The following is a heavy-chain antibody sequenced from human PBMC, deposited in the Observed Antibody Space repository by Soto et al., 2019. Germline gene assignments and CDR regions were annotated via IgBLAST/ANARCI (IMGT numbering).Heavy chain of an antibody. D-gene: IGHD2-2*01. V-gene: IGHV3-23*01. Sequence: EVQLLESGGGLEQPGNSLRLSCAASGFPFSAWAMAWVRQVPGKGLEWVSMITNSGDVSYYPDSVKGRFTLSRDNSKGTLSLRMDNLRAEDTVIYDCVRDLRMPLDSWGQGTPVTVSS. CDR2: ITNSGDVS. CDR3: VRDLRMPLDS. J-gene: IGHJ4*02. CDR1: GFPFSAWA.